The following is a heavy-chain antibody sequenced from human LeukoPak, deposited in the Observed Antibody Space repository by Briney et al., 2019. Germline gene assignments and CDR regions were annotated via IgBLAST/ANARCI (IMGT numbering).Heavy chain of an antibody. Sequence: SETLSLTCTVSDGSVSSVGYYWGWIRQPPGKGLEWIGSIYYSGTTYYNPSLASRVTIFVDTSKNQFSLRLSSVTAADTAVYYYARRDQAIDYWGQGTLVTVSS. V-gene: IGHV4-39*01. CDR3: ARRDQAIDY. D-gene: IGHD5-24*01. J-gene: IGHJ4*02. CDR1: DGSVSSVGYY. CDR2: IYYSGTT.